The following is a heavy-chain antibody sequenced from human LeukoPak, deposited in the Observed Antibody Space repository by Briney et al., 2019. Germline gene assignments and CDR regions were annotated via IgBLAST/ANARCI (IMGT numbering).Heavy chain of an antibody. D-gene: IGHD2-15*01. J-gene: IGHJ3*02. CDR1: DGSISTYY. Sequence: SETLSLTCTVSDGSISTYYWSWIRQPAGKGLEWIGRIYTSGSTNYNPSLKSRVTMSVDTSKNQFSLKLTSVTAADTAVYYCARVSVVVTAFDIWGQGTMVTVSS. CDR3: ARVSVVVTAFDI. CDR2: IYTSGST. V-gene: IGHV4-4*07.